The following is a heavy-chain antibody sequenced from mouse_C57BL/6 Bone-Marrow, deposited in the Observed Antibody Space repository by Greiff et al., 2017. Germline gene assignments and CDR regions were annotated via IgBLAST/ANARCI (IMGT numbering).Heavy chain of an antibody. V-gene: IGHV10-1*01. CDR3: VRQIPILYEAMDY. CDR2: IRSKSNNYAT. Sequence: DVKLVESGGGLVQPKGSLKLSCAASGFSFNTYAMNWVRQAPGKGLEWVARIRSKSNNYATYYADSVKDRFTISRDDSESMLYLQMNNLKTEDTAMYEGVRQIPILYEAMDYWGQGTSVTVSS. CDR1: GFSFNTYA. J-gene: IGHJ4*01. D-gene: IGHD1-1*01.